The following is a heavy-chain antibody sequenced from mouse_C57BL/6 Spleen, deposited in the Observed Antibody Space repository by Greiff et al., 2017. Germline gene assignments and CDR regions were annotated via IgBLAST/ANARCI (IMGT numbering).Heavy chain of an antibody. CDR1: GYAFTNYL. CDR2: INPGSGGT. D-gene: IGHD1-1*01. CDR3: ARHYGFDY. J-gene: IGHJ2*01. V-gene: IGHV1-54*01. Sequence: VQLQQSGAELVRPGTSVKVSCKASGYAFTNYLIEWVKQRPGQGLEWIGVINPGSGGTNYNEKFKGKATLTADKSSSTAYMQLSSLTSEDSAVYFCARHYGFDYWGQGTTLTVSS.